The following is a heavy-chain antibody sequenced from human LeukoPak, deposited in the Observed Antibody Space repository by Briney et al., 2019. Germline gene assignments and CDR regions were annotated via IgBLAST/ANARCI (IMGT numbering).Heavy chain of an antibody. D-gene: IGHD7-27*01. CDR2: MRSDGSDI. V-gene: IGHV3-33*01. J-gene: IGHJ4*02. CDR3: ARDQSPKWGSGERYFDY. CDR1: GFTFNTYG. Sequence: PGGSLRLSCEAAGFTFNTYGMHWVRQAASKGLEWVAVMRSDGSDIYYADSGKGRFTISRDNSKNTLYLQMNGLRAEDPAVYYCARDQSPKWGSGERYFDYWGQGTLVTVSS.